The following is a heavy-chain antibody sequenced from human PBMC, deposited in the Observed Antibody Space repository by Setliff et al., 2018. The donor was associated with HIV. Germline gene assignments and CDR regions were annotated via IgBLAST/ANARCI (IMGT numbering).Heavy chain of an antibody. CDR2: INPGNGNT. J-gene: IGHJ3*02. CDR3: AREPIGGDDAFDI. CDR1: GYTFTNYA. Sequence: ASVKVSCKASGYTFTNYAIHWVRQAPGQRLEWMGWINPGNGNTKYSQKFQGRVTITKDTSATTAYMELSSLRSEDTAIFYCAREPIGGDDAFDIWGQGTMVTVSS. V-gene: IGHV1-3*01. D-gene: IGHD2-21*02.